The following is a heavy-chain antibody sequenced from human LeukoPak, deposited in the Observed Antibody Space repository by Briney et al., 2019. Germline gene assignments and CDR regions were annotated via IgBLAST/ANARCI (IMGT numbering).Heavy chain of an antibody. CDR3: ARGGPYDSSGLPSFDI. J-gene: IGHJ3*02. V-gene: IGHV4-59*12. CDR1: GGSISSYY. Sequence: SETLSLTCTVSGGSISSYYWSWIRQPPGKELEWIGYIYYSGSTNYNPSFKSRVTISVDTSKNQFSLKLSSVTAADTAVYYCARGGPYDSSGLPSFDIWGQGTMVTVSS. CDR2: IYYSGST. D-gene: IGHD3-22*01.